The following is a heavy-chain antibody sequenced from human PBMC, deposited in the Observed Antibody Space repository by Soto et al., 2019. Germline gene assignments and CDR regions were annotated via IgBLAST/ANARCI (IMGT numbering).Heavy chain of an antibody. Sequence: SETLSVTCAVDGGYFIGYYWSWIRQTPGKGLEWIGEINHSGSTNYNPSLKSRVTISVDTSKNQFSLKLSSVTAADTAVYYCARPHCSGGSCYLDYWGQGTLVTVSS. CDR3: ARPHCSGGSCYLDY. V-gene: IGHV4-34*01. J-gene: IGHJ4*02. CDR1: GGYFIGYY. CDR2: INHSGST. D-gene: IGHD2-15*01.